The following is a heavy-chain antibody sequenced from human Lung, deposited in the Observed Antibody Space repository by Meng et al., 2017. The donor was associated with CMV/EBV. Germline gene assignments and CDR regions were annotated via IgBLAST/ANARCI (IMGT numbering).Heavy chain of an antibody. Sequence: GSLRLSCAVSGGAIGSSNWWTWVRQPPGKGLEWIGEIYQTGITNYNPSLKRRATISLDQPKNQFSLKVTSVTAADTAVYYCARADYPNPSTSGLDVWGQGXTVTVSS. D-gene: IGHD4-11*01. CDR3: ARADYPNPSTSGLDV. CDR2: IYQTGIT. CDR1: GGAIGSSNW. V-gene: IGHV4-4*02. J-gene: IGHJ6*02.